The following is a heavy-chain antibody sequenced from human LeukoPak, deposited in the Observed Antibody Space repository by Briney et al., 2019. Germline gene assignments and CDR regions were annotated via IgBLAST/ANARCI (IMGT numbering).Heavy chain of an antibody. CDR2: ISGHGGST. V-gene: IGHV3-64*01. Sequence: GGSLRLSCAASGFTFSSYGMHWVRQAPGKGLEYVSAISGHGGSTYYANSMKGRFTISRDNSKNTLYLQMDSLRAEDTAVYYCARASGDRGGWYDCWGQGTLVTVSS. CDR1: GFTFSSYG. CDR3: ARASGDRGGWYDC. D-gene: IGHD3-10*01. J-gene: IGHJ4*02.